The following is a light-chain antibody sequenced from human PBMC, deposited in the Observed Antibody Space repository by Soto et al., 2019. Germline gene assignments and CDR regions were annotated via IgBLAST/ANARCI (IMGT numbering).Light chain of an antibody. CDR1: QSVSTF. CDR3: QESYSSPFT. Sequence: DIQMTQSPSSLSASIGDRVIITCRTSQSVSTFSNWYRHKPGEAPRLLIYTASTLHGGVPSRFSGSGSGTEFTLTISSLQPEDFATYYCQESYSSPFTIGPGTRVDVK. V-gene: IGKV1-39*01. CDR2: TAS. J-gene: IGKJ3*01.